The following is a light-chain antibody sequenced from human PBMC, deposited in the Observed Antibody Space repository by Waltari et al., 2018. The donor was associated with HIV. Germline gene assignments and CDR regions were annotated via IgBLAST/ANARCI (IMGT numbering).Light chain of an antibody. Sequence: QSVVTPPPSASGTPGPNISIYCSGDIANLGGNFVSWYQQRPGTAPPLLLYRNPQRPSGVPDRFSGSKSATSASLAISGLRSEDEADYHCSTWDNSLSHWVFGGGTKVTVL. J-gene: IGLJ3*02. CDR1: IANLGGNF. V-gene: IGLV1-47*01. CDR3: STWDNSLSHWV. CDR2: RNP.